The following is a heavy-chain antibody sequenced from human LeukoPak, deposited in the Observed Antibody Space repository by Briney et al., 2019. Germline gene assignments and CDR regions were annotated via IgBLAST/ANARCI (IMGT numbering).Heavy chain of an antibody. CDR1: GYTFTGYY. J-gene: IGHJ4*02. D-gene: IGHD5-18*01. CDR2: INPNSGGT. V-gene: IGHV1-2*06. CDR3: VRRRGYSYGSSFGY. Sequence: GASVKVSCKASGYTFTGYYMHWVRQAPGQGLEWMGRINPNSGGTNYAQKFQGRVTMTRDTSISTAYMELSRLRSDDTAVYYCVRRRGYSYGSSFGYWGQGTLVTVSS.